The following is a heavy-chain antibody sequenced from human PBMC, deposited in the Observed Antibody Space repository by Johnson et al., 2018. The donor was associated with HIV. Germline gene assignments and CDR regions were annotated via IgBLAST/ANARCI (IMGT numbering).Heavy chain of an antibody. Sequence: VQLVESGGGVVQPGKSLRLSCVASGLSFSNFGIHWVRQAPGKGPEWVAVISFDGNLKKSADSVKGRFTISRDNSKNTLYLQMTSLRAEDTAMYFCARGGYGGILDTVDLWGQGTMVTVSS. J-gene: IGHJ3*01. CDR2: ISFDGNLK. CDR1: GLSFSNFG. V-gene: IGHV3-30*03. D-gene: IGHD4-23*01. CDR3: ARGGYGGILDTVDL.